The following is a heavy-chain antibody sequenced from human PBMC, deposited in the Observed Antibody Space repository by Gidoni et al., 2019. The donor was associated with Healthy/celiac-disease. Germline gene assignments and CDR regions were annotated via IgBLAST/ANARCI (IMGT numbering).Heavy chain of an antibody. CDR1: GFTFSDYE. Sequence: EVQLVESGGGLVQPGGSLRLSCEASGFTFSDYEMNWVRRAPGKGLEWVSYIGSSGSTIYYADSVKGRFTVSRDNAKNSLYLQMNSLRAEDTAVYYCARALGDYYGSGDYYYYYYMDVWGKGTTVTVSS. CDR2: IGSSGSTI. V-gene: IGHV3-48*03. CDR3: ARALGDYYGSGDYYYYYYMDV. J-gene: IGHJ6*03. D-gene: IGHD3-10*01.